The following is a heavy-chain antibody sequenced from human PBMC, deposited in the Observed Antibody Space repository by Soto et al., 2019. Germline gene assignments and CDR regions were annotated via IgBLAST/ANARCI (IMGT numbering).Heavy chain of an antibody. CDR3: AQDCGSWILGVVNPYWYFDL. CDR1: GFTFSSFW. Sequence: EAQLEESGGGLVQPGGSLRLSCAASGFTFSSFWMTWVRQAPGKGLEWVASIKQDGSQKDYVDSIKGRFTISRDNAPESLYLQIHSRKAEDTDVYYCAQDCGSWILGVVNPYWYFDLWRRGTLVTVSS. J-gene: IGHJ2*01. V-gene: IGHV3-7*01. D-gene: IGHD3-3*01. CDR2: IKQDGSQK.